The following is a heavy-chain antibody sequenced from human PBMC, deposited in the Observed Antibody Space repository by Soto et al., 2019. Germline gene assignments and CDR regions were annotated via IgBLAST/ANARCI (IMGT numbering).Heavy chain of an antibody. J-gene: IGHJ5*02. CDR3: ARSRSTIFGVKLFDT. V-gene: IGHV1-18*01. Sequence: GASVKVSCKASGYTFTSYGISWVRQAPGQGLEWMGWISAYNGNTNYAQKLQGRVTMTTDTSTSTAYMELRSLRSDDTAVYYCARSRSTIFGVKLFDTWGQGTLVTVSS. CDR1: GYTFTSYG. CDR2: ISAYNGNT. D-gene: IGHD3-3*01.